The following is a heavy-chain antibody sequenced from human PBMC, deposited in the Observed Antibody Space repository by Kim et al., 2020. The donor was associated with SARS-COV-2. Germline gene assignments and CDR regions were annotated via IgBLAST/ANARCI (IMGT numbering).Heavy chain of an antibody. J-gene: IGHJ5*02. CDR3: ARGFRSGTIFGVVIMFDP. CDR2: VYYSGTT. Sequence: SETLSLTCTVSGGSISTYYWSWIRQLPGKELEYIGYVYYSGTTNYNPSLKSRVSISVDTSKNRFSLKLSSVTAADTAVYYCARGFRSGTIFGVVIMFDPWGQGTLVTVSS. V-gene: IGHV4-59*01. D-gene: IGHD3-3*01. CDR1: GGSISTYY.